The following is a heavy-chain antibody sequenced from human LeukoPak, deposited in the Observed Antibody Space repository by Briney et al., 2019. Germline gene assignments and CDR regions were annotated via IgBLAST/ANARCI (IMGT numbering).Heavy chain of an antibody. Sequence: GGSLRLSCAASGFTFSNYAMSWVRQAPGKGLEWVSAITGSGGTTWYADSVKGHFTISRDNSKNTLYLQMNSLGADDTAVYYCAKWGDCDGLTGYYDSDCWGQGTLVTVSS. CDR3: AKWGDCDGLTGYYDSDC. J-gene: IGHJ4*02. CDR1: GFTFSNYA. V-gene: IGHV3-23*01. D-gene: IGHD3-9*01. CDR2: ITGSGGTT.